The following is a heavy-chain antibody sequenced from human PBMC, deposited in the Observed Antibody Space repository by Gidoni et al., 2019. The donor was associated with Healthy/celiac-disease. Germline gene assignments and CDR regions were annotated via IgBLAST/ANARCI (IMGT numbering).Heavy chain of an antibody. V-gene: IGHV4-34*01. CDR1: GGSFSGYY. Sequence: HVQLQQWGAGLLKPSETLSLTCAVYGGSFSGYYWSWIRQPPGKGLEWIGEINHSGSTNYNPSLKSRVTISVDTSKNQFSLKLSSVTAADTAVYYCARGSIYYYYYGMDVWGQGTTVTVSS. CDR2: INHSGST. J-gene: IGHJ6*02. CDR3: ARGSIYYYYYGMDV.